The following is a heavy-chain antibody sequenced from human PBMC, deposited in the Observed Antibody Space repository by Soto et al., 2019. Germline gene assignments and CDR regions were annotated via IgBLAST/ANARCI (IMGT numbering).Heavy chain of an antibody. Sequence: QVQLVQSGAEVKKPGSSVKVSCKASGGTFSSYAISWVRQAPGQGLEWMGGIIPIFGTANYAQKFQARVTITADESTSTAYMELSRLRSEDTAVYYCARDRPPPDYSGSGRENWFDPWGQGTLVTVSS. D-gene: IGHD3-10*01. CDR1: GGTFSSYA. V-gene: IGHV1-69*01. CDR3: ARDRPPPDYSGSGRENWFDP. J-gene: IGHJ5*02. CDR2: IIPIFGTA.